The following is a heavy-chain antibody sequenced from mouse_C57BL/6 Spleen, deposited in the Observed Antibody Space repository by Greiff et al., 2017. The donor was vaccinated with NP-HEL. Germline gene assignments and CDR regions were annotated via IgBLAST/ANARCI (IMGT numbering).Heavy chain of an antibody. CDR1: GYSFTGYY. J-gene: IGHJ4*01. CDR2: INPSTGGT. CDR3: ARGGYYSAMDY. Sequence: EVQLQQSGPELVKPGASVKISCKASGYSFTGYYMNWVKQSPEKSLEWIGEINPSTGGTTYNQKFKAKATLTVDKSSSTAYMQLKSLTSEDSAVDYGARGGYYSAMDYWGQGTSVTVSS. V-gene: IGHV1-42*01.